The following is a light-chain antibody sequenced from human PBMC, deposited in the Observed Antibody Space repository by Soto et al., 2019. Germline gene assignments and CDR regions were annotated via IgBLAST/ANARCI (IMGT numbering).Light chain of an antibody. V-gene: IGKV1-8*01. CDR3: QQYYSYPPT. Sequence: AIRMTQSPSALSASTGDRVAITCRASQGISSYLAWYQQKPGKAPKLLIYAASTLQSGVPSRFSGSGSGTDFTLTISCLQSEDFATYYCQQYYSYPPTFVPGTKVDIK. CDR1: QGISSY. CDR2: AAS. J-gene: IGKJ3*01.